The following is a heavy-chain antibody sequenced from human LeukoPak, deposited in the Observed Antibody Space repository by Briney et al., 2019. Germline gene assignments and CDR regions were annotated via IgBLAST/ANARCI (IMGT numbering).Heavy chain of an antibody. V-gene: IGHV1-18*01. D-gene: IGHD3-9*01. CDR2: ISAYNGNT. CDR3: ARAPVLRYFDWFPPYYYYGMDV. J-gene: IGHJ6*02. Sequence: ASVKVSCKASGYTLTSYGISWVRQAPGQGLEWMGWISAYNGNTNYAQKLQGRVTMTTDTSTSTAYMELRSLRSDDTAVYYCARAPVLRYFDWFPPYYYYGMDVWGQGTTVTVSS. CDR1: GYTLTSYG.